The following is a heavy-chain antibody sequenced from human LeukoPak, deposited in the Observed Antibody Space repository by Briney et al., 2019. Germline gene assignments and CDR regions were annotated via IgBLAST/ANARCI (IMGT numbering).Heavy chain of an antibody. Sequence: GGSLRLSCAASGFTFDDYTMHWVRQAPGKGLEWVSLISWDGGSTYYADSVKGRFTISRDNSKNSLYLQMNSLRTEDTALYYCAKDYGDYDYYCYGMDVWGQGTTVTVSS. V-gene: IGHV3-43*01. D-gene: IGHD4-17*01. J-gene: IGHJ6*02. CDR1: GFTFDDYT. CDR2: ISWDGGST. CDR3: AKDYGDYDYYCYGMDV.